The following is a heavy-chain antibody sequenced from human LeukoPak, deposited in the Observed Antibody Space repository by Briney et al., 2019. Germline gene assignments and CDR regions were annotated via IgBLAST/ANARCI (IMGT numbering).Heavy chain of an antibody. CDR2: INPTGVRT. CDR1: TINFSDYG. D-gene: IGHD2-2*01. J-gene: IGHJ5*02. Sequence: GGSLRLSCAASTINFSDYGMDWVRQAPGRGLEWVSTINPTGVRTYYADSVRGRFTISRDNSKNTVFLQINSLRVKDTAIYYCARDQPHAASWFDPWGQGTLVTVSS. V-gene: IGHV3-23*01. CDR3: ARDQPHAASWFDP.